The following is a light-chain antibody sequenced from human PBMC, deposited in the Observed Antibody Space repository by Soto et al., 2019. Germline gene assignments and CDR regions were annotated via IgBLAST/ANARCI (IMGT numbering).Light chain of an antibody. CDR2: DVK. CDR3: CSFTTKSTPL. J-gene: IGLJ1*01. CDR1: TSDIGAYNY. Sequence: QSALTQPASVSGSPGQSITISCTGTTSDIGAYNYVSWYQQHPGKVTKLIISDVKSRPSGVSSRFSGSKSGNTAYLTISGLQAYDEADYYCCSFTTKSTPLFGTGTKLTV. V-gene: IGLV2-14*03.